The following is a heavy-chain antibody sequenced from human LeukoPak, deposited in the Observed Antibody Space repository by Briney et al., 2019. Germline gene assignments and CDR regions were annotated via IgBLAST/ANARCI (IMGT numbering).Heavy chain of an antibody. CDR1: GGSINNYYW. V-gene: IGHV2-5*08. D-gene: IGHD2-21*02. J-gene: IGHJ5*01. CDR3: AHRHNLGVTGPVITFDS. Sequence: TLSLTCTVSGGSINNYYWNWVRQPPGKALEWLALIFWDDDERYSPSLKSRLTIAKDTFKNQVVLTMTNMDPVDTATYYCAHRHNLGVTGPVITFDSWGQGTLVTVSS. CDR2: IFWDDDE.